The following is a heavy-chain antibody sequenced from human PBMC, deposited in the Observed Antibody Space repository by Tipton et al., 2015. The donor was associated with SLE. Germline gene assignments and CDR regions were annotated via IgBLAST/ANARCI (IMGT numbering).Heavy chain of an antibody. V-gene: IGHV4-39*07. CDR2: IHYRGDT. D-gene: IGHD3/OR15-3a*01. J-gene: IGHJ4*02. CDR1: GSSIRSSGIH. Sequence: LRLSCTVSGSSIRSSGIHWGWVRQPPGTGLEWLGSIHYRGDTYYNPSLKSRVTISIDTSKNQFSLKLTSVTAADTAVYYCARRGDWGPFDYWGQGTLVTVSS. CDR3: ARRGDWGPFDY.